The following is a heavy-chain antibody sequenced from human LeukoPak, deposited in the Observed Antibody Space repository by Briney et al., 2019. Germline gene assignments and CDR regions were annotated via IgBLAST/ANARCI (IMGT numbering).Heavy chain of an antibody. Sequence: GGSLRLSCAGSGFTFSSYAMTWVRQAPGTGLEWVSSSSRSDGTTYYADSVKGRFTISRDNSKNTLFLQMNSLRAEDAAVYYCAKAGYSNGWFGCAYWGQRTLVTVSS. D-gene: IGHD6-19*01. CDR3: AKAGYSNGWFGCAY. CDR1: GFTFSSYA. V-gene: IGHV3-23*01. J-gene: IGHJ4*02. CDR2: SSRSDGTT.